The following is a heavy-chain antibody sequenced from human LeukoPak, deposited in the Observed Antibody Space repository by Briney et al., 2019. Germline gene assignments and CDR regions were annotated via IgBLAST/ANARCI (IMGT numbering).Heavy chain of an antibody. Sequence: HSGGSLRLSCAASGFTFSTYSMNWVRQAPAKGLEWVSSITSSSSAINYADSVKGRFTISRDNARDSLYLHMNSLRDEDTAVYYCAGDERHAFDIWGQGTMVTVSS. J-gene: IGHJ3*02. CDR3: AGDERHAFDI. D-gene: IGHD5-24*01. V-gene: IGHV3-48*02. CDR1: GFTFSTYS. CDR2: ITSSSSAI.